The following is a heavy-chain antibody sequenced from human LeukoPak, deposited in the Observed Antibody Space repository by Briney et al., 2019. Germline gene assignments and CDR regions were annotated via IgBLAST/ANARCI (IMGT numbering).Heavy chain of an antibody. CDR3: ARDLSAYYGSGSYFY. J-gene: IGHJ4*02. Sequence: GGSLRLSCAASGFTFSSYWMSWVRQAPGKGLEWVANIKQDGSEKYYVDSVKGRFTISRDNAKISLYLQMNSLRAEDTAVYYCARDLSAYYGSGSYFYWGQGTLVTVPS. CDR1: GFTFSSYW. V-gene: IGHV3-7*01. D-gene: IGHD3-10*01. CDR2: IKQDGSEK.